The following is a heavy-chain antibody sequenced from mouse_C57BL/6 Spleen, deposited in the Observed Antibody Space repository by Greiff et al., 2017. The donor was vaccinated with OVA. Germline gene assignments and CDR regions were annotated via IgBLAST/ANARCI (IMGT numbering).Heavy chain of an antibody. Sequence: EVQLQQSGPELVKPGASVKISCKASGYTFTDYYMNWVKQSHGKSLEWIGDINPNNGGTSYNQKFKGKATLTVDKSSRTAYMELRSLTSEDSAVYYGARGGYITTVVEGYFDVWGTGTTVTVSS. CDR1: GYTFTDYY. V-gene: IGHV1-26*01. CDR3: ARGGYITTVVEGYFDV. J-gene: IGHJ1*03. CDR2: INPNNGGT. D-gene: IGHD1-1*01.